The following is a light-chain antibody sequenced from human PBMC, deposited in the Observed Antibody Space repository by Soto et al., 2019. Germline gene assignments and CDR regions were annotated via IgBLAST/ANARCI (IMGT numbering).Light chain of an antibody. J-gene: IGKJ3*01. CDR2: RAS. V-gene: IGKV3-20*01. CDR3: QQYGSRFT. Sequence: EIVLTQSPGTLSLSPGERATLSCRASQSINSNYLAWYQHKPGQAPRLLIYRASSRATGIPDRFSGSGSVTDFTLTITRVEPEDFAVYYCQQYGSRFTFGPGTKVDFK. CDR1: QSINSNY.